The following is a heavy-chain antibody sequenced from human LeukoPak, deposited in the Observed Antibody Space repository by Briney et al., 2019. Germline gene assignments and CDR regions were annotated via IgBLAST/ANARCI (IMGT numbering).Heavy chain of an antibody. Sequence: GGSLRLSCAASGFTFSSYGMHWVRQAPGKGLEWVAVIWYDGSNKYYADSVKGRFTISRDNSKNTLYLQMNSLRAEDTAVYYCARDEQQLGSYYYYYGMDVWGQGTTVTVSS. D-gene: IGHD6-13*01. CDR1: GFTFSSYG. V-gene: IGHV3-33*01. CDR2: IWYDGSNK. CDR3: ARDEQQLGSYYYYYGMDV. J-gene: IGHJ6*02.